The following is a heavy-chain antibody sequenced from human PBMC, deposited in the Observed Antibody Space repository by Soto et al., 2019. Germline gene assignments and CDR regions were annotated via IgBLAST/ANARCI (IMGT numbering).Heavy chain of an antibody. CDR1: GGSVSIGSYY. V-gene: IGHV4-61*01. CDR3: ARDEATVGATGPTRCLAY. CDR2: IYYSGIT. Sequence: QVQLQESGPGLVKPSETLSLTCSVSGGSVSIGSYYWNWIRLPPGKGLEWIGSIYYSGITSYSPSLKRRVCISAYSSNNQITLDVSSVTAADAAVYYCARDEATVGATGPTRCLAYWLQGILVTVSS. D-gene: IGHD1-26*01. J-gene: IGHJ4*02.